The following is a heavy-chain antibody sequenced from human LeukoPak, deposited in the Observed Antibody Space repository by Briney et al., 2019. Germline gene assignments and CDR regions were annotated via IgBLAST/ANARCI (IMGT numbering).Heavy chain of an antibody. CDR3: ARGSDYGDPHT. V-gene: IGHV3-53*01. D-gene: IGHD4-17*01. J-gene: IGHJ5*02. Sequence: PGGSLRLSCAASGFTFSDYYMSWIRQAPGKGLEWVSVIYSGGSTYYADSVKGRFTISRDNSKNTLYLQMNSLRAEDTAVYYCARGSDYGDPHTWGQGTLVTVSS. CDR1: GFTFSDYY. CDR2: IYSGGST.